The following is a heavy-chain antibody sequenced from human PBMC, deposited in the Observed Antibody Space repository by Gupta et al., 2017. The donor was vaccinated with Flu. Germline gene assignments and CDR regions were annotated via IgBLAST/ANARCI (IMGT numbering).Heavy chain of an antibody. J-gene: IGHJ4*02. CDR2: SSASGGRT. CDR1: GFTFSSYA. V-gene: IGHV3-23*01. D-gene: IGHD4-11*01. Sequence: EVQLLESGGDLVQPGGSLRLSCAASGFTFSSYAMGWVRQAPGRGLAWVSGSSASGGRTYYVESVRGRFTISRDNSKNTLYLQMNSLRAGDTAVYYCAKDVTVETTEYYFDYWGQGTLVTVSS. CDR3: AKDVTVETTEYYFDY.